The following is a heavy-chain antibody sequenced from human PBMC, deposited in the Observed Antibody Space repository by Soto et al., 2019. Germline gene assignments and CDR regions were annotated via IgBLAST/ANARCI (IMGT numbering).Heavy chain of an antibody. V-gene: IGHV3-53*01. CDR3: ARDKAVEVMDV. J-gene: IGHJ6*02. Sequence: GGSLKLSCAASGFASSNYGVSWVRQAPGKGLEWVSVIYSGGSTYYAESVKGRFTISRDNSKNTLYLQMNSLRAEVTDVEYCARDKAVEVMDVWGQGTPVTVSS. CDR2: IYSGGST. D-gene: IGHD3-3*01. CDR1: GFASSNYG.